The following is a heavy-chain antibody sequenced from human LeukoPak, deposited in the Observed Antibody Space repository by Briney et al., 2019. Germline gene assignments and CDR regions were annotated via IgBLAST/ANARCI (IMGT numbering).Heavy chain of an antibody. Sequence: GGSLRLSCAASGFTFSTYWMHWVRQAPGKGLLWVSRINSDGSITNYVDSVKGRFTISRDNAKNTLYLQMNSLGAEDTAVYYCATTYYYDRSGYAGYWGQGTLVTVSS. V-gene: IGHV3-74*01. CDR2: INSDGSIT. J-gene: IGHJ4*02. CDR1: GFTFSTYW. D-gene: IGHD3-22*01. CDR3: ATTYYYDRSGYAGY.